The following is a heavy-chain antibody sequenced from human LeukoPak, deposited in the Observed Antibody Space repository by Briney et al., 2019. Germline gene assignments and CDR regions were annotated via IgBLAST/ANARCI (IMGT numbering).Heavy chain of an antibody. CDR3: ARFTAVAGTSGAFDI. CDR2: IYTSGST. J-gene: IGHJ3*02. V-gene: IGHV4-61*02. CDR1: GYSISSGYY. Sequence: SETLSLTCTVSGYSISSGYYWSWIRQPAGKGLEWIGRIYTSGSTNYNPSLKSRVTMSVDTSKNQFSLKLSSVTAADTAVYYCARFTAVAGTSGAFDIWGQGTMVTVSS. D-gene: IGHD6-19*01.